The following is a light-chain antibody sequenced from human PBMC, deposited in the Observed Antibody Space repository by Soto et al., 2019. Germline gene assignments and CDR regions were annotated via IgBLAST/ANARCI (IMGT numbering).Light chain of an antibody. CDR2: AVT. Sequence: QSALTQPRSVSGSPGQSVTISCTGTSSDVGGHNYVSWYQQYPGKAPKVMIYAVTKRPSGVPDRISGSKSGNTASLTISGLQAEDEADYYCCSYAGSYTHYVFGTGTKVTVL. V-gene: IGLV2-11*01. J-gene: IGLJ1*01. CDR1: SSDVGGHNY. CDR3: CSYAGSYTHYV.